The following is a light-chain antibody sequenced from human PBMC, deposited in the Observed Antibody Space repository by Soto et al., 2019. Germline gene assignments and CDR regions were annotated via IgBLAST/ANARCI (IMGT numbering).Light chain of an antibody. CDR3: QQYNSYPGT. J-gene: IGKJ1*01. Sequence: DIQMTQSPSTLSASVGDRVTITCRASQNVNSWLAWYQQKPGKAPNLLIYKASNLENGVPARFSGSGSGTEFTLTISCLQPDDFAAFYCQQYNSYPGTFGQGTKVEIK. CDR1: QNVNSW. V-gene: IGKV1-5*03. CDR2: KAS.